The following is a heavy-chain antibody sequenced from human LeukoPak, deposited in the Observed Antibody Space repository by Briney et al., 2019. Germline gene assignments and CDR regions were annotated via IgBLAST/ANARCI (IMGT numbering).Heavy chain of an antibody. V-gene: IGHV3-23*01. Sequence: PGGSLRLSCAASGFTFSSYAMSWVRQAPGKRLEWVSAISGSGGSTYYADSVKGRFTISRDNSKNTLYLQMNSLRAEDTAVYYCAKGAPKYYYDSSGYFDYWGQGTLVTVSS. D-gene: IGHD3-22*01. J-gene: IGHJ4*02. CDR3: AKGAPKYYYDSSGYFDY. CDR2: ISGSGGST. CDR1: GFTFSSYA.